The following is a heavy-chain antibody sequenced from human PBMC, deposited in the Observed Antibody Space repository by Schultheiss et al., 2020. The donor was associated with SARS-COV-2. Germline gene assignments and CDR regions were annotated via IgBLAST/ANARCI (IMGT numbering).Heavy chain of an antibody. CDR1: GFTFSSYS. J-gene: IGHJ4*02. CDR3: ARDRGLDSSSSGGDY. Sequence: GESLKISCAASGFTFSSYSMNWVRQAPGKGLEWVAVISYDGSNKYYADSVKGRFTISRDNSKNTLYLQMNSLRAEDTAVYYCARDRGLDSSSSGGDYWGQGTLVTVSS. D-gene: IGHD6-6*01. CDR2: ISYDGSNK. V-gene: IGHV3-30*03.